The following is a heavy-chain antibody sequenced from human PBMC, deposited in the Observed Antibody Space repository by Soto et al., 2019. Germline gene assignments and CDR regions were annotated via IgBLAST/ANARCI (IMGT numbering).Heavy chain of an antibody. D-gene: IGHD3-10*01. CDR3: ARGITMVRGVITGWFDP. J-gene: IGHJ5*02. CDR2: IIPIFGTA. CDR1: GGTFSSYA. V-gene: IGHV1-69*12. Sequence: QVQLVQSGAEVKKPGSSVKVSCKASGGTFSSYAISWVRQAPGQGLEWMGGIIPIFGTANYAQKFQGRVTITADESTSPAYMEMSSLRSEDTAVYYCARGITMVRGVITGWFDPWGQGTLVTVSS.